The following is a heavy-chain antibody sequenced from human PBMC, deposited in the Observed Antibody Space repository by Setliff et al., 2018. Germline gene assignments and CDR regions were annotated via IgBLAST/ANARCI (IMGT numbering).Heavy chain of an antibody. V-gene: IGHV1-69*13. Sequence: ASVKVSCKASGGTFSSYAISWVRQAPGQGLEWVGGIIPIFGTANYAQKFQGRVTITADESTSTAYMELSSLRSEDTAVYYCARDLIDPDYGDYLSFYYYGMDVWG. CDR1: GGTFSSYA. D-gene: IGHD4-17*01. CDR3: ARDLIDPDYGDYLSFYYYGMDV. CDR2: IIPIFGTA. J-gene: IGHJ6*01.